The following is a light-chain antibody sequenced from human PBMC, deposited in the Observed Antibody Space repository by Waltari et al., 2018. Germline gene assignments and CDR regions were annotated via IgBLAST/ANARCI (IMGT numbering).Light chain of an antibody. Sequence: EIVLTPSPGTLSVSPGERVPVSCRASPPITCRWLTWSHPTPGQAPRLLIYGASNRAPGIPDRFSGSGSGTDFTLTISRLEPEDSAVYYCQQYDGSVVTFGGGTKVEIK. CDR2: GAS. CDR1: PPITCRW. CDR3: QQYDGSVVT. V-gene: IGKV3-20*01. J-gene: IGKJ4*01.